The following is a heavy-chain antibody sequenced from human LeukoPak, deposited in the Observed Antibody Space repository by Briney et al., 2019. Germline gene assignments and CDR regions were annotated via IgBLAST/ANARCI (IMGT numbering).Heavy chain of an antibody. V-gene: IGHV4-4*07. J-gene: IGHJ4*02. CDR3: ARDGGYDSGVFDF. CDR1: GVSINNYY. Sequence: PSETLSLTCNVPGVSINNYYWSWLRQTPGKGLEWIGRSHGSGSTNYNPSLKNRVTISIDKSKNHLSLSLRSVTAADTALYFCARDGGYDSGVFDFWGQGTLVTVSS. D-gene: IGHD3-22*01. CDR2: SHGSGST.